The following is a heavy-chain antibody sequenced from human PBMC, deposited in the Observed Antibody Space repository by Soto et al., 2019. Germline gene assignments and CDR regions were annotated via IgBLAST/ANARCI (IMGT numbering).Heavy chain of an antibody. CDR1: GYSFTTYW. J-gene: IGHJ6*02. D-gene: IGHD1-1*01. CDR2: INPGDFDN. CDR3: ARHEQEYNHYNGMEV. V-gene: IGHV5-51*01. Sequence: GESLKISCEAPGYSFTTYWNALVRQMPGQGVGWVGIINPGDFDNRYSTPFPGQITISADRAINTAYLQCSSMKESDTAIFYCARHEQEYNHYNGMEVGGQGTPFTVS.